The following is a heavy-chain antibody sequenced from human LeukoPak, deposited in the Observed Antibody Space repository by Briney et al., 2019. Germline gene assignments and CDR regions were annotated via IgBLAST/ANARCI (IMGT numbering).Heavy chain of an antibody. J-gene: IGHJ4*02. D-gene: IGHD3-22*01. CDR1: GYSFTSYW. V-gene: IGHV5-51*01. CDR2: ISPGDSDA. Sequence: MLGESLKISCKCSGYSFTSYWIGWVRQMPGKGLEWMGIISPGDSDARYSPSFQGQVTISADKSISTAYLQWSSLKASDTAMYYCARRPYDSSGPNFDYWGQGTPVTVSS. CDR3: ARRPYDSSGPNFDY.